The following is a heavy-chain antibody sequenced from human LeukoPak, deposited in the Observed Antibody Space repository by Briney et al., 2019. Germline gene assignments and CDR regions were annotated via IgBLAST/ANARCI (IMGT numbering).Heavy chain of an antibody. Sequence: SETLSLTCAVYGGSFSGYYWSWIRQPPGKGLEWIGEINHSGSTNYNPSLKGRVTISVDTSKNQFSLKLSSVTAADTAVYYCASYSSSSYFDYWGQGTLVTVSS. J-gene: IGHJ4*02. CDR1: GGSFSGYY. V-gene: IGHV4-34*01. CDR2: INHSGST. CDR3: ASYSSSSYFDY. D-gene: IGHD6-6*01.